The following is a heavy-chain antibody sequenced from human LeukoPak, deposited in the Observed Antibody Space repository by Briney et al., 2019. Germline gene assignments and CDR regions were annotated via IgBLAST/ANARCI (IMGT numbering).Heavy chain of an antibody. V-gene: IGHV1-18*01. CDR1: GYTFTSYG. J-gene: IGHJ6*02. CDR3: ARSPTMPRYYDFWSGYRREEYYYYGMDV. CDR2: ISAYNGNT. D-gene: IGHD3-3*01. Sequence: ASVKVSCKASGYTFTSYGISWVRQAPGQGLEWMGWISAYNGNTNYAQKLQGRVIMTTDTSTSTAYMELRSLRSDDTAVYYCARSPTMPRYYDFWSGYRREEYYYYGMDVWGQGTTVTVSS.